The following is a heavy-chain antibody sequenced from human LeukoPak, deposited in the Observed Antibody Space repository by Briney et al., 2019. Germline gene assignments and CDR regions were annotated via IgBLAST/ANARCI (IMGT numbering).Heavy chain of an antibody. Sequence: GASVKVSCKASGYTFTGYYMHWVRQAPGQGLEWMGWINPNSGGTNYAQKFQGRVTMTRDTPISTAYMELSRLRSDDTAVYYCARGTTMIVVGTLDIWGQGTMVTVSS. V-gene: IGHV1-2*02. CDR1: GYTFTGYY. CDR2: INPNSGGT. D-gene: IGHD3-22*01. J-gene: IGHJ3*02. CDR3: ARGTTMIVVGTLDI.